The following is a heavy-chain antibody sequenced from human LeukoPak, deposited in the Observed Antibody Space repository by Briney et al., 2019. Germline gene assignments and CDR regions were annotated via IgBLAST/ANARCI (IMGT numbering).Heavy chain of an antibody. J-gene: IGHJ4*02. CDR3: ARSVGRGVYYDSSGYLDY. Sequence: SETLSLTCTVSGGSTSSGDYYWSWIRQPPGKGLEWIGYIYYSGSTYYNPSLKSRVTISVDTSKNQFSLKLSSVTAADTAVYYCARSVGRGVYYDSSGYLDYWGQGTLVTVSS. D-gene: IGHD3-22*01. CDR1: GGSTSSGDYY. V-gene: IGHV4-30-4*08. CDR2: IYYSGST.